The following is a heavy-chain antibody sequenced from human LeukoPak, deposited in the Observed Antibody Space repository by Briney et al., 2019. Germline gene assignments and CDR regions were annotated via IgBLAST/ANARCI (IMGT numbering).Heavy chain of an antibody. V-gene: IGHV3-33*06. J-gene: IGHJ6*03. CDR3: AKDDNWRGSYNYYYMDV. CDR2: IWYDGSSE. Sequence: PGGSLRLSCAASGVNFGSYGMHWVRQAPGKGLEWVAVIWYDGSSEQYADSVKGRFTISRDNSRDTLYLQMNSLRAEDTAVYYCAKDDNWRGSYNYYYMDVWGKGTSVNVSS. CDR1: GVNFGSYG. D-gene: IGHD3-3*01.